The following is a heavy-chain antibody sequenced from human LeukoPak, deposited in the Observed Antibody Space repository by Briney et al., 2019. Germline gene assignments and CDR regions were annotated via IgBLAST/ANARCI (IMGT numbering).Heavy chain of an antibody. CDR3: ATGGTTVY. CDR1: GYTFTSYD. V-gene: IGHV1-24*01. D-gene: IGHD1-1*01. CDR2: FDPEDGET. J-gene: IGHJ4*02. Sequence: ASVKVSCKASGYTFTSYDINWVRQAPGKGLEWMGGFDPEDGETIYAQKFQGRVTMTEDTSTDTAYMELSSLRSEDTAVYYCATGGTTVYWGQGTLVTVSS.